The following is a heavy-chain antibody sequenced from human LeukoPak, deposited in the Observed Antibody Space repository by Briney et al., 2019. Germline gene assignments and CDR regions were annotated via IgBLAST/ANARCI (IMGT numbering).Heavy chain of an antibody. V-gene: IGHV3-74*03. J-gene: IGHJ3*02. CDR1: GFTFSSHW. D-gene: IGHD2-8*01. CDR2: INGDGSNT. Sequence: GGSLRLSCAASGFTFSSHWMHWVRQAPGKGLVWVSHINGDGSNTTYADSVKGRFTISRDNAKNTLYLQMNSLTGEDTAGYHCARSKSLYSTDAFDIWGQGTMVTVSS. CDR3: ARSKSLYSTDAFDI.